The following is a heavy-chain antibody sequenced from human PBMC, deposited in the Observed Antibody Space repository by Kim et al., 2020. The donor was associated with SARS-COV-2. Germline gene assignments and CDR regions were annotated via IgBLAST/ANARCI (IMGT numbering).Heavy chain of an antibody. V-gene: IGHV5-51*01. CDR3: ARHPEGRPHYYYGMDV. J-gene: IGHJ6*02. Sequence: SFQGQVTISADKSISTAYLQWSSLKASDTAMYYCARHPEGRPHYYYGMDVWGQGTTVTVSS.